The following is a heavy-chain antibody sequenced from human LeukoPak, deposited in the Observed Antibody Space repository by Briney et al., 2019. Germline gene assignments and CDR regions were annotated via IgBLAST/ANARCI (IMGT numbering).Heavy chain of an antibody. J-gene: IGHJ5*02. CDR1: GGSFSGYY. Sequence: SEALSLTCAVYGGSFSGYYWSWIRQPPGKGLEWNGEINHSGSTNYNPSLKSRVTISVDTSKNQFSLKLSSVTAADTAVYYCARGRSEWLVPGGNWFDPWGQGTLVTASS. CDR2: INHSGST. D-gene: IGHD6-19*01. CDR3: ARGRSEWLVPGGNWFDP. V-gene: IGHV4-34*01.